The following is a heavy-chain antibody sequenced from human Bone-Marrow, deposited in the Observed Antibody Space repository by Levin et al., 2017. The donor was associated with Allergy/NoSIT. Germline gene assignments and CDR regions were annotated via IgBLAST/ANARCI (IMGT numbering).Heavy chain of an antibody. D-gene: IGHD2-2*01. V-gene: IGHV3-74*01. J-gene: IGHJ6*02. CDR2: INSDGSST. CDR3: ARERSSSYYYYGMDV. Sequence: GGSLRLSCAASGFTFSSYWMHWVRQAPGKGLVWVSRINSDGSSTSYADSVKGRFTISRDNAKNTLYLQMNSLRAEDTAVYYCARERSSSYYYYGMDVWGQGTTDTVSS. CDR1: GFTFSSYW.